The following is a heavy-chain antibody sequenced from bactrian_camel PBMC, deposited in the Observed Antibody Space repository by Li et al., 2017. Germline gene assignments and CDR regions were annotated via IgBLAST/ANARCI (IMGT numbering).Heavy chain of an antibody. CDR1: GFTLDAHD. CDR2: IDRDGDT. J-gene: IGHJ4*01. CDR3: AKGAIATILSWKYEYSY. D-gene: IGHD4*01. Sequence: VQLVESGGGSVQAGETLTLSCTASGFTLDAHDMGWYRQAPGKERELVSRIDRDGDTNYADSVKGRFTISQDNAKNTLYMQLNSQKTEDKAMYYCAKGAIATILSWKYEYSYWGQGTQVTVS. V-gene: IGHV3S55*01.